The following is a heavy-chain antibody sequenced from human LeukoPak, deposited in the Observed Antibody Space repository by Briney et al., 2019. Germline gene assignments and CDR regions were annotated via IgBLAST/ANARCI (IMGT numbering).Heavy chain of an antibody. CDR1: GFSFSTTW. J-gene: IGHJ4*02. CDR3: LRGYYDSNRYFDFDY. Sequence: GGSLRLSCAASGFSFSTTWMTWVRQAPGKGLEWVALISYDESNKYYADSVKGRFTISRDTSKNTLYLQMNSLRAEDTAVYYCLRGYYDSNRYFDFDYWGRGTLVTVSS. CDR2: ISYDESNK. V-gene: IGHV3-30-3*01. D-gene: IGHD3-22*01.